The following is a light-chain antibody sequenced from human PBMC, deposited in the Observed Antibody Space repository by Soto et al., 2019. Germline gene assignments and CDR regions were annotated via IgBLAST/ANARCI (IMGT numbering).Light chain of an antibody. V-gene: IGLV1-47*01. CDR2: RNN. Sequence: QSVLTQPPSASGTPGQRVTISCSGSSSNIGSNYVYWYHQLPGTAPKLVIYRNNQRPSGVPDRISGSKSGTSASLAISGLRSEDDADYYCAAWDDRLSGLVFGRGTQLTVL. J-gene: IGLJ2*01. CDR3: AAWDDRLSGLV. CDR1: SSNIGSNY.